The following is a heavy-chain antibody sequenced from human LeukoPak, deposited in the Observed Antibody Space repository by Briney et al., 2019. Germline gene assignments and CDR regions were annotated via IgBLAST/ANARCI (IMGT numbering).Heavy chain of an antibody. Sequence: SGGSLRLSCAASGFTFDDYGMSWVRQAPGKGLEWVSGINWNGGSTGYADSVKGRFTISRDNAENSIYLQMNSLRAEDTAVYYCARDKGGIGHYFDYWGQGTLVTVSS. J-gene: IGHJ4*02. CDR1: GFTFDDYG. V-gene: IGHV3-20*04. CDR3: ARDKGGIGHYFDY. CDR2: INWNGGST. D-gene: IGHD3-16*01.